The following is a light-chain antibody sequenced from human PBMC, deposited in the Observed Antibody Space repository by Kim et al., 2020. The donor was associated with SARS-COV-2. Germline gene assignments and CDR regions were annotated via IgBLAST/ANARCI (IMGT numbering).Light chain of an antibody. Sequence: QSALTQPASVSGSLGQSITISCTGSSSDVGSGHYVSWYRHHPGKAPKLMIYDATLRPSGVSNRFSGSKSGNTASLTISGLQAEDEADYYGSTYTDSVMFGGGTQLTVL. CDR1: SSDVGSGHY. CDR3: STYTDSVM. J-gene: IGLJ3*02. V-gene: IGLV2-14*03. CDR2: DAT.